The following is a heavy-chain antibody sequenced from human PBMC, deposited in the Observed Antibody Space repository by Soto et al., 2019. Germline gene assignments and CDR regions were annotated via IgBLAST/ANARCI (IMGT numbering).Heavy chain of an antibody. CDR1: GYTFTSYG. D-gene: IGHD6-19*01. V-gene: IGHV1-18*01. CDR3: ARERIAVEAWYFDL. CDR2: ISAYNGNT. J-gene: IGHJ2*01. Sequence: ASVKVSCKASGYTFTSYGISWVRQAPGRGLEWMGWISAYNGNTNYAQKLQGRVTMTTDTSTSTAYMELRSLRSDDTAVYYCARERIAVEAWYFDLWGRGTLVTGSS.